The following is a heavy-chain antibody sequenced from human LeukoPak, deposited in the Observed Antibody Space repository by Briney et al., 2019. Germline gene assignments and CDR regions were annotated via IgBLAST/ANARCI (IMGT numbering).Heavy chain of an antibody. CDR1: GFTFSSYA. Sequence: GGSLRLSCAASGFTFSSYAMSWVRRAPGKGLEWVSAISGSGGSTHYADSVKGRFTISRDNSKNTLYLQMNSLRAEDTAVYYCAKGISGYSSGWYAPGGAFDIWGQGTMVTVSS. CDR3: AKGISGYSSGWYAPGGAFDI. J-gene: IGHJ3*02. D-gene: IGHD6-19*01. V-gene: IGHV3-23*01. CDR2: ISGSGGST.